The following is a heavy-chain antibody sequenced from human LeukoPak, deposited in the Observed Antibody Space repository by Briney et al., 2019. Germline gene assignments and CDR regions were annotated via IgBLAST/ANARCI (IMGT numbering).Heavy chain of an antibody. Sequence: PPETLSLTCAVSGDSMTSNNWWSWVRQPPGKGLEWIGDIYHTGRTNYNPSLKSRVTISVDKSKKQFSLKLDSVTAADTAVYYCARGTEADGTFMFDFWGQGTLVTVSS. CDR1: GDSMTSNNW. J-gene: IGHJ4*02. D-gene: IGHD5-24*01. CDR2: IYHTGRT. CDR3: ARGTEADGTFMFDF. V-gene: IGHV4-4*03.